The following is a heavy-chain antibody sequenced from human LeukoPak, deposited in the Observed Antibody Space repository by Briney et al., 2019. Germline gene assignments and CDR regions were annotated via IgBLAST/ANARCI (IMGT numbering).Heavy chain of an antibody. J-gene: IGHJ4*02. Sequence: GGSLRLSCAASGFTFGDYAMTWVRQAPGKGLEWVGFIRSELYGGTPEYAASVKGRFTISRDDSEGVAYLQMNSLKTEDTAVYYCTRDQTPYYWGQGTLVTVAS. CDR2: IRSELYGGTP. V-gene: IGHV3-49*04. CDR1: GFTFGDYA. CDR3: TRDQTPYY.